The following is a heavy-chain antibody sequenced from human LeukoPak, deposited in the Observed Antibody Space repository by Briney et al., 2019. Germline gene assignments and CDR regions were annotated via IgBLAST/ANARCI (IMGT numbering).Heavy chain of an antibody. CDR2: INHSGST. V-gene: IGHV4-34*01. Sequence: SETLSLTCAVYGGSFSGYYWSWIRQPPGKGLEWIGEINHSGSTNYNPSLKSRVTISVDTSKNQFSLKLSSVTAADTAVYYCARAGQQLVSRWFDPWGQGTLVTVSS. CDR1: GGSFSGYY. CDR3: ARAGQQLVSRWFDP. D-gene: IGHD6-13*01. J-gene: IGHJ5*02.